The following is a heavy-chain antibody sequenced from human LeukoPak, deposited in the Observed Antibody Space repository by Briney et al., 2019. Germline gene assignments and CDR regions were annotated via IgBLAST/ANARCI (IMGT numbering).Heavy chain of an antibody. V-gene: IGHV1-2*02. D-gene: IGHD5-12*01. CDR1: GYTFTGYY. Sequence: ASVKVSCKASGYTFTGYYMHWVRQAPGQGLEWMGWINPNSGGTNYAQKFQGRVTMTEDTSTDTAYMELSSLRSEDTAVYYCATVERYSGYDHFDYWGQGTLVTVSS. CDR3: ATVERYSGYDHFDY. J-gene: IGHJ4*02. CDR2: INPNSGGT.